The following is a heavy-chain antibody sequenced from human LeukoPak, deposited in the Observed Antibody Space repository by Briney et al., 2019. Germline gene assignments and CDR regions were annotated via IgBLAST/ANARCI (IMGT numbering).Heavy chain of an antibody. Sequence: SETLSLTCTVSGGSISSGSYYWSWIRQPAGKGLEWIGRIYTSGSTNYNPSLKSRVTISVDTSKNQFSLKLSSVTAADTAVYYCARRYYGDYVIWFDPWGQGTLVTVSS. CDR1: GGSISSGSYY. J-gene: IGHJ5*02. V-gene: IGHV4-61*02. CDR2: IYTSGST. D-gene: IGHD4-17*01. CDR3: ARRYYGDYVIWFDP.